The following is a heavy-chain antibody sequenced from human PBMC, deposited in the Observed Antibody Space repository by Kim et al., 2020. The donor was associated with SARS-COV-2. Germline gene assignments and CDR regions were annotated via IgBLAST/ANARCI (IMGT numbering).Heavy chain of an antibody. V-gene: IGHV4-34*01. CDR3: ARGKMVRGVITNYYGMDV. Sequence: KSRVTISVDTSKNQFSLKLSSVTAADTAVYYCARGKMVRGVITNYYGMDVWGQGTTVTVSS. D-gene: IGHD3-10*01. J-gene: IGHJ6*02.